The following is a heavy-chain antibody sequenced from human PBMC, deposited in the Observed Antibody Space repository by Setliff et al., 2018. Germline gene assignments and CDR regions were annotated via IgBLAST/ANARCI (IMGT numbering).Heavy chain of an antibody. J-gene: IGHJ4*02. CDR2: ISSSSSYI. D-gene: IGHD6-13*01. V-gene: IGHV3-21*04. CDR1: GFTFSSYS. CDR3: AKDGSGSYDYLDY. Sequence: GGSLRLSCAASGFTFSSYSMNWVRQAPGKGLEWVSSISSSSSYIYYADSVKGRFTISRDNAKNSLYLQMNSLRAEDTAVYYCAKDGSGSYDYLDYWGQGTLVTVSS.